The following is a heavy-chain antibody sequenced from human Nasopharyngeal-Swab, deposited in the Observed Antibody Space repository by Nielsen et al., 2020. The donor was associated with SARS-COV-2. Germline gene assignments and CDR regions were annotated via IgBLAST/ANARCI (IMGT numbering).Heavy chain of an antibody. D-gene: IGHD6-13*01. CDR2: IGAAGNT. Sequence: GESLKISCAASGFTFSSSAISWVRQAPGMGLEWVSVIGAAGNTIYADSVKGRFTVSRDNSENTLYLQMNSLRAEDTAVYYCANRRGSSWHPYCFDFWGQGTLVTVSS. CDR1: GFTFSSSA. V-gene: IGHV3-23*01. CDR3: ANRRGSSWHPYCFDF. J-gene: IGHJ4*02.